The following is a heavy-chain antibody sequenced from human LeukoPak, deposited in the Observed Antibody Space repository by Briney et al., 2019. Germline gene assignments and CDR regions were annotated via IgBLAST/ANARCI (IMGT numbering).Heavy chain of an antibody. J-gene: IGHJ4*02. Sequence: GGSLRLSCAASGFTFSSYWMHWVRQAPGKGLVWVSRINSDGSSTSYADSVKGRFTISRDNAKNTLCLQMNSLRAEDTAVYYCARHTYYYDSSGHHFDYWGQGTLVTVSS. CDR2: INSDGSST. V-gene: IGHV3-74*01. CDR1: GFTFSSYW. CDR3: ARHTYYYDSSGHHFDY. D-gene: IGHD3-22*01.